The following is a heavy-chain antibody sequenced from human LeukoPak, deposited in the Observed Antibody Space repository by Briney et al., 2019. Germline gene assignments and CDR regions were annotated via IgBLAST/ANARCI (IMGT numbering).Heavy chain of an antibody. CDR1: GFTLRPYA. Sequence: GGSLRLSCAASGFTLRPYAMPWVRQAPGKGLEYVASISGDGGTISYPDSVKGRFAISRDNSKNTVYLQMGRLRTEDMGVYYCARMATGAAGGALDVWGQGTTVIVS. D-gene: IGHD1-1*01. V-gene: IGHV3-64*02. CDR2: ISGDGGTI. CDR3: ARMATGAAGGALDV. J-gene: IGHJ6*02.